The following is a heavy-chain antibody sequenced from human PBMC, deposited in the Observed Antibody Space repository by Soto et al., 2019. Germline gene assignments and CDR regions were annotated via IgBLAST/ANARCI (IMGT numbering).Heavy chain of an antibody. CDR1: GFTFSSYS. Sequence: EVQLVESGGGLVQPGGSLRLSCAASGFTFSSYSMNWVRQAPGKGLEWVSYISSSSSTIYYADSVKGRFTISRDNAKNSLYLQMNSLRAEDTAVYYCARSPTSSGTVNWFDPWGQGTLVTFSS. CDR3: ARSPTSSGTVNWFDP. CDR2: ISSSSSTI. D-gene: IGHD6-25*01. V-gene: IGHV3-48*01. J-gene: IGHJ5*02.